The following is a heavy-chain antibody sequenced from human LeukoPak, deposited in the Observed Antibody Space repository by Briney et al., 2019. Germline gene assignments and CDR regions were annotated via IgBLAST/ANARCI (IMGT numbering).Heavy chain of an antibody. D-gene: IGHD3-22*01. V-gene: IGHV1-69*04. CDR2: IIPILGIA. CDR3: ARDYYYDSSGYSYYFDY. Sequence: GASVKVSCKASGGTFSSYAISWVRQAPGQGLEWMGRIIPILGIANYAQKFQGRVTITADKSTSTAYMELGSLRSEDTAVYYCARDYYYDSSGYSYYFDYWGQGTLVTVSS. J-gene: IGHJ4*02. CDR1: GGTFSSYA.